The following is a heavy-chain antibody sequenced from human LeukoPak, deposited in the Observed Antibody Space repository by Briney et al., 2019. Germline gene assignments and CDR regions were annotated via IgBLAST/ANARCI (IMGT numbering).Heavy chain of an antibody. D-gene: IGHD5-18*01. V-gene: IGHV4-59*08. CDR3: ASQMPFTAMEVGDPPLYFQH. Sequence: PSETLSLTCTVSGGSISSYYWSWIRQPPGKGLEWIGYIYYSGSTNYNPSLKSRVTISVDTSKNQFSLKLSSVTAADTAVYYCASQMPFTAMEVGDPPLYFQHWGQGTLVTVSS. J-gene: IGHJ1*01. CDR1: GGSISSYY. CDR2: IYYSGST.